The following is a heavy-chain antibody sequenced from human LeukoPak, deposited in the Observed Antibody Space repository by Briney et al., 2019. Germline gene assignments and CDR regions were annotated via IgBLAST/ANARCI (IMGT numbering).Heavy chain of an antibody. J-gene: IGHJ3*02. Sequence: GGSLRLSCAASGFTFSDHYMEWVRQAPGKGLEWVGRIRNRAKGHTSEYGTSVKGRFIISRDDSKKSVYLQMNSLTTEDTAVYYCARSEGRIYCSSTSCLGAFDIWGQGTMVTVSS. CDR1: GFTFSDHY. CDR2: IRNRAKGHTS. D-gene: IGHD2-2*01. CDR3: ARSEGRIYCSSTSCLGAFDI. V-gene: IGHV3-72*01.